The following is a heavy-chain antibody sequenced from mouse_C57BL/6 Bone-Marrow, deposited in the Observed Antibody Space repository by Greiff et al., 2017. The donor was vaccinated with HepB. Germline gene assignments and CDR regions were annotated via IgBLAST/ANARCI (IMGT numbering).Heavy chain of an antibody. CDR3: THDYDGDWYFDV. J-gene: IGHJ1*03. Sequence: VQLQQSGAELVRPGASVKLSCTASGFNIKDDYMHWVKQRPEQGLEWIGWIDPENGDTEYASKFQGKATITADTPSNTAYLQLSSLTSEDTAVYYCTHDYDGDWYFDVWGTGTTVTVSS. CDR1: GFNIKDDY. D-gene: IGHD2-4*01. CDR2: IDPENGDT. V-gene: IGHV14-4*01.